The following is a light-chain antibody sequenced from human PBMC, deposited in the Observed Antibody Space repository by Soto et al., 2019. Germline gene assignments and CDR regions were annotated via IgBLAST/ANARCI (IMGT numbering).Light chain of an antibody. CDR1: QSSSSW. CDR3: QQYNSYSEWT. J-gene: IGKJ1*01. V-gene: IGKV1-5*01. CDR2: DAS. Sequence: DIQMTQSPSTLSASGGDRVTISCRASQSSSSWVAWYQQKPGKAAKLLIYDASILESGVPSRFSGSGSGTEFTLTTRSLQSDDFATYYCQQYNSYSEWTFGQGTKVDIK.